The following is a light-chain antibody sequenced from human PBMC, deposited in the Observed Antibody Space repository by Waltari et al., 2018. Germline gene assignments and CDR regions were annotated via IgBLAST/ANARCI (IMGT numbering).Light chain of an antibody. V-gene: IGKV1-27*01. CDR3: QKHNSAPLT. J-gene: IGKJ4*01. CDR1: QGISNY. CDR2: AAS. Sequence: DIQMIQSPSSLSASVGDTVIISCRASQGISNYLAWYQQKPGKVPKLLIYAASTLQSGVASRFSGSGSGTDFTLIISSLQPEDVATYYCQKHNSAPLTFGGGTKVEI.